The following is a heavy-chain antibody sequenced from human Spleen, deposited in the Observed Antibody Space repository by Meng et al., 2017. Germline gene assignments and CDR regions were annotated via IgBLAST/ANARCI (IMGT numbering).Heavy chain of an antibody. V-gene: IGHV5-51*01. D-gene: IGHD1-14*01. Sequence: GESLKISCKGSGYSFTTYWIGWVRQMPGKGLEWMGVIYPRDSDTRYSPSFQGQVTISADTSIGTAYLQRSSLKASDSAMYYCARLASLYNRFDSWGQGTLVTVSS. CDR2: IYPRDSDT. J-gene: IGHJ5*01. CDR3: ARLASLYNRFDS. CDR1: GYSFTTYW.